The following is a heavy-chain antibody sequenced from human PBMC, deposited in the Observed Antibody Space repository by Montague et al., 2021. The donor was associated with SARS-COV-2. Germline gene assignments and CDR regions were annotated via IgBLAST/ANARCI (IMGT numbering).Heavy chain of an antibody. CDR2: INHSGST. CDR1: GGFFSGYY. D-gene: IGHD6-13*01. Sequence: SETLSLTCAVYGGFFSGYYWSWICQPPVKGLEWIGEINHSGSTNYYPSLKSRVTISVDTSKNQFSLKLSSVTAADTAVYYCARGGYSSSWYGTHNWFDPWGQGTLVTVSS. J-gene: IGHJ5*02. CDR3: ARGGYSSSWYGTHNWFDP. V-gene: IGHV4-34*01.